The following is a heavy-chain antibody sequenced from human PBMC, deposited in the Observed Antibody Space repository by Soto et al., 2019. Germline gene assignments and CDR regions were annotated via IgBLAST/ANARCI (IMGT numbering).Heavy chain of an antibody. J-gene: IGHJ4*02. CDR1: GYTFTAHF. CDR2: INAKTGGA. Sequence: VILEQSVAEMKKPGASVRVSCKASGYTFTAHFLHWVRQAPGQGLEWMGMINAKTGGANYTQRLQDRVMMTRDTSVTTAYLEINSMTSADTAVYFCARISGTKGLMGFDSWGQGTLLTVSS. CDR3: ARISGTKGLMGFDS. V-gene: IGHV1-2*02. D-gene: IGHD1-7*01.